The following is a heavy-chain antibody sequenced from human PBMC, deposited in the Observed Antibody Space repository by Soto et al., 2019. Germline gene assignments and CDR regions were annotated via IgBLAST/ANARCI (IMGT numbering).Heavy chain of an antibody. J-gene: IGHJ6*03. CDR1: GFTFSSYS. CDR3: ARADPPVVPAANWVVGNYYYYMDV. Sequence: GGSLRLSCAASGFTFSSYSMNWVRQAPGKGLEWVSSISSSSSYIYYADSVKGRFTISRDNAKNSLYLQMNSLRAEDTAVYYCARADPPVVPAANWVVGNYYYYMDVWGKGTTVTVSS. V-gene: IGHV3-21*01. D-gene: IGHD2-2*01. CDR2: ISSSSSYI.